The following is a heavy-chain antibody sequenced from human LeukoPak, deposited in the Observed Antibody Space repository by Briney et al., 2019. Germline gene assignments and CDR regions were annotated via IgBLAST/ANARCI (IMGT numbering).Heavy chain of an antibody. Sequence: SETLSLTCTVSGGSISSGNYYWRWIRQPAGKGLEWIGRVHTSGSNNYNASLKSRVTMSVDTSKNQFSLKLSSVAAADTAVYYCARTFSYGASWYFDLWGRGTLGTVSS. J-gene: IGHJ2*01. CDR3: ARTFSYGASWYFDL. CDR1: GGSISSGNYY. D-gene: IGHD4-17*01. CDR2: VHTSGSN. V-gene: IGHV4-61*02.